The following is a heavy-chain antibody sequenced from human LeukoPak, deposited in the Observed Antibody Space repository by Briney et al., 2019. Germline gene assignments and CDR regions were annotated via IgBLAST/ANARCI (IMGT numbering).Heavy chain of an antibody. CDR3: ARLPAGYCSSTSCYAFDY. Sequence: GASVKVSCKASGYTFTSYAMHWVRQAPGQRLEWMGWINAGNGNTKYSQKFQGRVTTTRDTSASTAYMELSSLRSEDTAVYYCARLPAGYCSSTSCYAFDYWGQGTLVTVSS. CDR1: GYTFTSYA. J-gene: IGHJ4*02. CDR2: INAGNGNT. V-gene: IGHV1-3*01. D-gene: IGHD2-2*01.